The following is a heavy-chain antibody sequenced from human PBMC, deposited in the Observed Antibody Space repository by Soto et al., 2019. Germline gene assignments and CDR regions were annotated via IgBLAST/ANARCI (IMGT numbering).Heavy chain of an antibody. V-gene: IGHV1-18*01. Sequence: QVQLVQSGAEVKKPGASVKVSCKASGYTFTSYGITWVRQAPGQGLEWMGWISAYNGNTNYAQKLQGRVTMTTDTSTSTAYMEVRSLRSDDTAVYYCARWVVAATLYYYYGMDVWGQGTTVTVSS. CDR1: GYTFTSYG. CDR3: ARWVVAATLYYYYGMDV. CDR2: ISAYNGNT. D-gene: IGHD2-15*01. J-gene: IGHJ6*02.